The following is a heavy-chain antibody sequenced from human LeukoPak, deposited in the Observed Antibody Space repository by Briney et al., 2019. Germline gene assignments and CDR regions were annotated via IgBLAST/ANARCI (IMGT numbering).Heavy chain of an antibody. CDR2: IKLEGSDK. V-gene: IGHV3-7*03. Sequence: GGPLRLPCAASGFPFSSHWLRWAPQPPGKGLEGGAKIKLEGSDKYCVDSVKGRFTISRDNAKNSLYLQMNSLRAEDTAVYYCAKLPYGDYNHHWGQGTLVTVSS. J-gene: IGHJ5*02. CDR3: AKLPYGDYNHH. CDR1: GFPFSSHW. D-gene: IGHD4-17*01.